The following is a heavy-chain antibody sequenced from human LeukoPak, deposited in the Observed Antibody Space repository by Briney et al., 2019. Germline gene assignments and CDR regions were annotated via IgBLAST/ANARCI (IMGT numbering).Heavy chain of an antibody. CDR3: AREVVITSFGAFDI. Sequence: GGSLRLSCAASGFTVSSNYMSWVRQAPGKGLEWVSVIYSGGSTYYADSVKGRFTISRDNSKNTLYLQMNSLRAEDTAVYYCAREVVITSFGAFDIWGQGTMVTVSS. CDR2: IYSGGST. J-gene: IGHJ3*02. V-gene: IGHV3-66*01. CDR1: GFTVSSNY. D-gene: IGHD3-22*01.